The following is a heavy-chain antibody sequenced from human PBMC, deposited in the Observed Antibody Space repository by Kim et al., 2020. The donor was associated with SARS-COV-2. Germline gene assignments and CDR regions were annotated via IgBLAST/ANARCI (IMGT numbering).Heavy chain of an antibody. J-gene: IGHJ6*02. CDR3: ARSSAPSYYGYLGYYYYGMDV. CDR2: IIPIFGTA. Sequence: SVKVSCKASGGTFSSYAISWVRQAPGQGLEWMGGIIPIFGTANYAQKFQGRVTITADESTSTAYMELSSLRSEDTAVYYCARSSAPSYYGYLGYYYYGMDVWGQGTTVTVSS. D-gene: IGHD3-10*01. V-gene: IGHV1-69*13. CDR1: GGTFSSYA.